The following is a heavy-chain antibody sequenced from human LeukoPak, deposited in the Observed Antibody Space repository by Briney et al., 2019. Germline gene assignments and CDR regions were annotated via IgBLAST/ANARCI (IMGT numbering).Heavy chain of an antibody. V-gene: IGHV1-3*01. Sequence: ASVKVSCKASVDTFTSYAMHWVRQAPGQRLEWMGWINAGNGNTKYSQKFQGRVTITRDTSASTAYMELSSLRSEDTAVYYCARDLSGTRTYYYYYGMDVWGQGTTVTVSS. D-gene: IGHD6-25*01. J-gene: IGHJ6*02. CDR1: VDTFTSYA. CDR2: INAGNGNT. CDR3: ARDLSGTRTYYYYYGMDV.